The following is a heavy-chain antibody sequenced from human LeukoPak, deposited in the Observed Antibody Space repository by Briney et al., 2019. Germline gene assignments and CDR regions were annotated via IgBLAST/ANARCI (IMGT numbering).Heavy chain of an antibody. Sequence: QPGGSLRLSRAASGFTFSSYWMHWVRQAPGKGLVWVSRIYSDGSITTYADSVRGRFTISRDNAKSTLYLQMNSLRAEDTAVYYCASSTQISKYADYWGQGALVTVSS. CDR1: GFTFSSYW. D-gene: IGHD2-2*01. CDR3: ASSTQISKYADY. CDR2: IYSDGSIT. J-gene: IGHJ4*02. V-gene: IGHV3-74*01.